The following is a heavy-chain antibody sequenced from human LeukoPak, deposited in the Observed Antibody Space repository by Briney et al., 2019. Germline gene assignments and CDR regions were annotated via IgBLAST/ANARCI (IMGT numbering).Heavy chain of an antibody. CDR2: IYHTGST. CDR3: ASLIIVAGRPYFDY. V-gene: IGHV4-39*01. Sequence: SETLSLTCTVSGGSINSDPYYWGWIRQSPGKGLEWIGSIYHTGSTYYNPSLKSRVTISVDTSKNQFSLRLTSMTAADTSVYYCASLIIVAGRPYFDYWGQGILVTVSS. D-gene: IGHD6-19*01. CDR1: GGSINSDPYY. J-gene: IGHJ4*02.